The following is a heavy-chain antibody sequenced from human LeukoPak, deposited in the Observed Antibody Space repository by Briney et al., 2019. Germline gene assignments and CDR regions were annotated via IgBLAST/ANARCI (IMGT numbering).Heavy chain of an antibody. J-gene: IGHJ6*03. CDR1: GYTFTSYY. D-gene: IGHD6-13*01. CDR3: ARDHIAVAGTVGQYYYYMDV. V-gene: IGHV1-46*01. Sequence: ASVKVSCKASGYTFTSYYMHWVRQAPGQGLEWMGIINPSGGSTSYAQKFQGRVTMTRDMSTGTVYMELSSLRSEDTAVYYCARDHIAVAGTVGQYYYYMDVWGKGTTVTVSS. CDR2: INPSGGST.